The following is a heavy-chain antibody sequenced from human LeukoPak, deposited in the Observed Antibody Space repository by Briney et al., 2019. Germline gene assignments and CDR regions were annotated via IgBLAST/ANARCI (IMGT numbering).Heavy chain of an antibody. V-gene: IGHV3-23*01. CDR1: GFTFSTFA. J-gene: IGHJ5*02. CDR2: ITSGGSIT. CDR3: AKGDLRFDP. Sequence: GGSLRLSCAASGFTFSTFAMSWVRQAPGKGLEWVSTITSGGSITSYADSVKGRFAISRDNSKDTLSLQMNTLRAEDTAVYYCAKGDLRFDPWGQGTLVTVSS.